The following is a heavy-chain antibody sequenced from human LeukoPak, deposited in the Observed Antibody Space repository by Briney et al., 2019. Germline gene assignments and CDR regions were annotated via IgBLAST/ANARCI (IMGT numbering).Heavy chain of an antibody. V-gene: IGHV4-38-2*02. D-gene: IGHD1-26*01. Sequence: SSETLSLTCSVSGYSISSGYYWGWIRQPPGKGLEWIGSIYHSGSTYYNPSLKSRVTISVDTSKNQFSLKLSSVTAADTAVYYCARQSGILKAFDYWGQGTLVTVSS. J-gene: IGHJ4*02. CDR3: ARQSGILKAFDY. CDR1: GYSISSGYY. CDR2: IYHSGST.